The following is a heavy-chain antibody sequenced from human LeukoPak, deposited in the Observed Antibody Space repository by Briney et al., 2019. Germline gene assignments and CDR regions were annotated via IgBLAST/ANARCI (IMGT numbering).Heavy chain of an antibody. D-gene: IGHD6-13*01. CDR2: VNHSGST. Sequence: SETLSLTCAVYGGSFSGYYWSWIRQPPGKGLEWIGEVNHSGSTNYNPSLKSRVTRSVDTSKNQFSLKLSSVTAADTAVYYCAREIAAAGISAFDIWGQGTMVTVSS. J-gene: IGHJ3*02. CDR1: GGSFSGYY. CDR3: AREIAAAGISAFDI. V-gene: IGHV4-34*01.